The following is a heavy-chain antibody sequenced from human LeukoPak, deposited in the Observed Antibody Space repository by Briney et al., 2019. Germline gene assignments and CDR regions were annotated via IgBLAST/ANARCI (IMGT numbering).Heavy chain of an antibody. D-gene: IGHD1-26*01. CDR2: IIPILGIA. CDR3: ARDGYSGSCPDY. CDR1: GGTFSSYA. J-gene: IGHJ4*02. Sequence: ASVKVSCKASGGTFSSYAISWVRQAPGQGLEWMGRIIPILGIANYAQKFQGRVTITADKSTSTAYMELSSLRSEDTAVYYCARDGYSGSCPDYWGQGTLVTVSS. V-gene: IGHV1-69*04.